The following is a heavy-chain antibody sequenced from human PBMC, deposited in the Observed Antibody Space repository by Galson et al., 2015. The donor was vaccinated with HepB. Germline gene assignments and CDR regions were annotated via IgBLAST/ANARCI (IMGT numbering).Heavy chain of an antibody. V-gene: IGHV3-23*01. J-gene: IGHJ4*02. CDR1: GFTFSTYG. Sequence: SLRLSCAASGFTFSTYGMTWVRQAPGKGLEWVSGISATGENTYYADSVKGRFTISRDNSKSTLYLQVNSLRGDDTAVYYCAKGFPVTISAPGNLGVHFWGQGTLVTVSS. CDR2: ISATGENT. CDR3: AKGFPVTISAPGNLGVHF. D-gene: IGHD6-13*01.